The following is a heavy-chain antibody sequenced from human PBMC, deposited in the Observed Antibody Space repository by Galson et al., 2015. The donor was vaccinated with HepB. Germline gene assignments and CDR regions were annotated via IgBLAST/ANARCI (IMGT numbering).Heavy chain of an antibody. CDR3: ARGGIVVVPAAIDYYYYMDV. Sequence: SVKVSCKASGYTFTSYDINWVRQAPGQGLEWMRWMNPNSGNTGYAQKFQGRVTMTRNNSISTAYMELSSLRSEDTAVYYCARGGIVVVPAAIDYYYYMDVWGKGTTVTISS. V-gene: IGHV1-8*02. J-gene: IGHJ6*03. CDR2: MNPNSGNT. D-gene: IGHD2-2*01. CDR1: GYTFTSYD.